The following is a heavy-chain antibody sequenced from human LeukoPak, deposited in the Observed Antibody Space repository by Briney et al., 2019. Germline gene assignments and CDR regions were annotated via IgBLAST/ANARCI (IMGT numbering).Heavy chain of an antibody. CDR3: TRSGYSNGYDY. CDR2: ITPDGNAA. CDR1: GFTFSGHW. J-gene: IGHJ4*02. Sequence: PGGSLRLSCVASGFTFSGHWMHWVRQVPGKGLMAVSRITPDGNAAAYADSVKGRFIISRDNAKNTLYLEMNSLTAEDTALYHCTRSGYSNGYDYWGQGTLVTVSS. V-gene: IGHV3-74*03. D-gene: IGHD2-15*01.